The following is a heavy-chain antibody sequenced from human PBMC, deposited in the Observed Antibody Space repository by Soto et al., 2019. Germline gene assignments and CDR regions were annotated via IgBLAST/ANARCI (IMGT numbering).Heavy chain of an antibody. V-gene: IGHV3-30*18. CDR3: AKGLLRFLAWNLSRMGAYGMDV. CDR1: GFTFSSYG. Sequence: GGSLRLSCAASGFTFSSYGMHWVRQAPGKGLEWVAVIPYDGSNKYYADSVKGRFTISRDNSKNTLYLQMNSLRAEDTAVYYCAKGLLRFLAWNLSRMGAYGMDVWGQGTTVTVSS. J-gene: IGHJ6*02. CDR2: IPYDGSNK. D-gene: IGHD3-3*01.